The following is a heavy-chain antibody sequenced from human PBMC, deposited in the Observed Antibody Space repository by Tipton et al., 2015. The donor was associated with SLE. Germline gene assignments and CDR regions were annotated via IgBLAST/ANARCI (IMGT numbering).Heavy chain of an antibody. CDR1: GASITSGSFY. CDR3: ARESFTNDFYYYMDV. D-gene: IGHD2-8*01. Sequence: TLSLTCTVSGASITSGSFYWSWIRQSVGKGLEWIGRMYTSGSTNYNPSLRSRVTMTVDTSKNQFSLQLTSVTAADTAIYYCARESFTNDFYYYMDVWGKGTTVTVSS. V-gene: IGHV4-61*02. J-gene: IGHJ6*03. CDR2: MYTSGST.